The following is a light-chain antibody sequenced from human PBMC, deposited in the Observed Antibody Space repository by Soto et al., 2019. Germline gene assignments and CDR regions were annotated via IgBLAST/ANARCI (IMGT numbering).Light chain of an antibody. J-gene: IGKJ1*01. CDR1: QSVSSN. V-gene: IGKV3-15*01. CDR3: QQYVTSPWA. Sequence: EVVMTQSPATLSVSPGERATLSCRASQSVSSNLAWYQQKPGQAPRLLIHGASTRATGIPARFSGSGSGTEFSLTISSLQSEDFAVYYCQQYVTSPWAFGQGTKVAIE. CDR2: GAS.